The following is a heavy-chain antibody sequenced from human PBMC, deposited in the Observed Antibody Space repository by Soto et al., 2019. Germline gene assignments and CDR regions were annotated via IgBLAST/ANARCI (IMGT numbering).Heavy chain of an antibody. V-gene: IGHV1-69*13. Sequence: SVKVSCKASGGTFSSYAISWVRQAPGQGLEWMGGIIPIFGSANYAQKFQGRVTITADESTSTAYMELSSLRSEDTAVYYCAGYYDFWSGYSTDYYYGMDVWGQGTTVTVS. CDR2: IIPIFGSA. CDR1: GGTFSSYA. J-gene: IGHJ6*02. CDR3: AGYYDFWSGYSTDYYYGMDV. D-gene: IGHD3-3*01.